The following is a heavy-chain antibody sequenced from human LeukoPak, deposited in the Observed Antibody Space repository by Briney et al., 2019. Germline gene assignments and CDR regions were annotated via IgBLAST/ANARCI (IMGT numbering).Heavy chain of an antibody. Sequence: ASVKVSCKASGGTFSSYAISWVRQAPGQGLEWMGGIIPIFGTANYAQKFQGRVTITTDESTSAAYMELSSLRSEDTAVYYCARGSEWATGSPRAEYFQHWGQGTLVTVSS. CDR2: IIPIFGTA. D-gene: IGHD2-8*02. CDR3: ARGSEWATGSPRAEYFQH. V-gene: IGHV1-69*05. CDR1: GGTFSSYA. J-gene: IGHJ1*01.